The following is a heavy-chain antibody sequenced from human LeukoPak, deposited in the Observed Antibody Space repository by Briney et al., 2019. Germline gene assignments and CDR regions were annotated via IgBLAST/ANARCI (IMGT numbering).Heavy chain of an antibody. D-gene: IGHD4-11*01. V-gene: IGHV3-7*01. CDR3: ARAQTTVIPPDY. CDR1: GFTFSNFW. Sequence: PGESLRLSCTASGFTFSNFWMGWVRQAPGKGLEWVANIKQDETEKFYLGSVKGRFTISRDNAKNSLSLQMNSLRAEDTAVYYCARAQTTVIPPDYWGQGTLVTVSS. J-gene: IGHJ4*02. CDR2: IKQDETEK.